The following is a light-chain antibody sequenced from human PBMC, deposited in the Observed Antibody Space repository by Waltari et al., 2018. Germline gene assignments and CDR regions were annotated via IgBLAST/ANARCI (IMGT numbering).Light chain of an antibody. Sequence: QSALTQPASVSGSPGQSITISCTGTSSDVGTYNLVSWYQQHPGKAPKRMIYEVNKRPSGVSNRFSGSKSGNTASLTISGLQAEDESDYYCCSYAGGSTYVFGTGTKVTVL. J-gene: IGLJ1*01. V-gene: IGLV2-23*02. CDR2: EVN. CDR3: CSYAGGSTYV. CDR1: SSDVGTYNL.